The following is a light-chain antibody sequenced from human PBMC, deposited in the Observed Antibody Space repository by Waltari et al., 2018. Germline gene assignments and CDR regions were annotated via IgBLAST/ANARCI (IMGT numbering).Light chain of an antibody. V-gene: IGKV4-1*01. CDR3: QQYYTILRT. CDR1: HSVLYSSNNKNF. CDR2: WAS. Sequence: DIVMTQSPVSLAVSLGERAPINCKFSHSVLYSSNNKNFLAWYQQKPRQPPRLLIYWASTRESGVPDRFSGSGSGTNFTLTINSLQAEDVAVYYCQQYYTILRTFGQGTKVEIK. J-gene: IGKJ1*01.